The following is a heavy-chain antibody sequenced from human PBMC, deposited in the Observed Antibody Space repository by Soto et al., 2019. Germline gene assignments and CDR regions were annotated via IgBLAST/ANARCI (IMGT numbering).Heavy chain of an antibody. J-gene: IGHJ6*02. V-gene: IGHV1-69*13. CDR2: IIPIFGTA. Sequence: SVKVSCKASGGTFSSYAISWVRQAPGQGLEWMGGIIPIFGTANYAQKFQGRVTITADESTGTAYMELSSLRSEDTAVYYCARSGDAGTSRYYYYYGMDVWGQGTTVTVSS. CDR1: GGTFSSYA. D-gene: IGHD1-1*01. CDR3: ARSGDAGTSRYYYYYGMDV.